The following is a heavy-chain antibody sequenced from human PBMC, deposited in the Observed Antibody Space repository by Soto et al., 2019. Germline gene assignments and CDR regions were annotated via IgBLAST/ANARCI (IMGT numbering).Heavy chain of an antibody. J-gene: IGHJ6*02. CDR2: MNHDGIT. V-gene: IGHV4-34*01. Sequence: QVQLRQWGAGLLKPSETLSLTCGVYGGSFTGYYWTWIRQPPGERLEWIGEMNHDGITNYYPSLKSGVSITLDTSKIQFSLGLASVIAAGTAVYFCARGEAFRRGVTVYYHGMVVWGLGTTVTVSS. D-gene: IGHD3-10*01. CDR1: GGSFTGYY. CDR3: ARGEAFRRGVTVYYHGMVV.